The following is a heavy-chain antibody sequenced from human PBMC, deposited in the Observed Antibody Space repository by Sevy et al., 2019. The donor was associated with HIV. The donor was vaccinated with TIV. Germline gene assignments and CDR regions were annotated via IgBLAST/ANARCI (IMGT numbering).Heavy chain of an antibody. D-gene: IGHD3-22*01. V-gene: IGHV3-7*01. J-gene: IGHJ4*02. CDR1: GFTFSSYW. CDR3: ARGPYYYDSSGYSFDY. Sequence: GGSLRLSCAASGFTFSSYWMSWVRQAPGKGLEWVANIKQDGSEKYYVDSVKGRFTISRDNAKNSLYLQMNSLRDEDTAVYYCARGPYYYDSSGYSFDYWGQGTLVTVSS. CDR2: IKQDGSEK.